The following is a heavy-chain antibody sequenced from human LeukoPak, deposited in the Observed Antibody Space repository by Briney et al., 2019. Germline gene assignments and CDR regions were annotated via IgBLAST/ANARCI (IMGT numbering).Heavy chain of an antibody. CDR3: ARHPWVYFDY. V-gene: IGHV5-10-1*01. CDR1: GYSFTSYW. CDR2: IDPSESYT. D-gene: IGHD3-16*01. Sequence: GESLKISGKGSGYSFTSYWISWARRMPGKGLERMGRIDPSESYTNYSPSFQCHVTISAGKSISTAYLQWSSLKASDTAMHYCARHPWVYFDYWGQGTLVTVSS. J-gene: IGHJ4*02.